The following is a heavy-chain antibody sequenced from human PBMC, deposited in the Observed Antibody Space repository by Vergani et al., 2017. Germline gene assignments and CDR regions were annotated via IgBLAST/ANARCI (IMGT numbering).Heavy chain of an antibody. Sequence: QVQLEESGPGLVKPSETLSLTCTVSGGSFNTYYWSWIRQSPGKGLEWIGYIYSTGSTNYNPSLNSQITMSVDTSKNHFSLKLRSVTAAHTAVYFYAIVMYRDEASTGYRLEGMDIWGQGTTVTISS. V-gene: IGHV4-59*13. CDR3: AIVMYRDEASTGYRLEGMDI. D-gene: IGHD3-9*01. J-gene: IGHJ6*02. CDR1: GGSFNTYY. CDR2: IYSTGST.